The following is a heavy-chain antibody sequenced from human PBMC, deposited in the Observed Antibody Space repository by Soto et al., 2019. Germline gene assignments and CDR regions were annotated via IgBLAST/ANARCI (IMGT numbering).Heavy chain of an antibody. D-gene: IGHD6-19*01. CDR3: AKTTDGWFSAFEI. CDR1: GFIFSSYA. CDR2: ISGSGTTA. Sequence: EVQLLESGGGLVQPGGSLRLSCAASGFIFSSYAMSCVRQAPGKGLEWVSAISGSGTTAYYADSVKGRFTLSRDNSKKTMYLQMNSLRAEDTAVYYCAKTTDGWFSAFEIWGQGTMGTVSS. J-gene: IGHJ3*02. V-gene: IGHV3-23*01.